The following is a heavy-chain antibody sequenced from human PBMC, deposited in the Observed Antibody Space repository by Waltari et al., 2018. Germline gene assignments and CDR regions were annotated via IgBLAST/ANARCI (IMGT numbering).Heavy chain of an antibody. J-gene: IGHJ4*02. CDR2: IYYSGST. CDR1: GGSIRRPS. V-gene: IGHV4-59*11. Sequence: QVQLQEPGPGLVKPSETPSLTCTVSGGSIRRPSWSLLRQPPGKGLEWIGYIYYSGSTNYNPSLKSRVTISVDTSKNQFSLKLSSVTAADTAVYYCAGVRFLEWLFFDYWGQGTLVTVSS. D-gene: IGHD3-3*01. CDR3: AGVRFLEWLFFDY.